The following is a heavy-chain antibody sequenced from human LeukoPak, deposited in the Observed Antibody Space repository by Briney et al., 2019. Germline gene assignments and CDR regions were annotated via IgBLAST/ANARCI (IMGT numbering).Heavy chain of an antibody. Sequence: GGSLRLSCAASGFTVSSNYMSWVRQAPGKGLEWVSVIYSGGSTYYADSVKGRFTISRDNSKNTLYLQMNSLRAEDTAVYYCVRQQLVGDAFDIWGQGTMVTVSS. D-gene: IGHD6-6*01. CDR1: GFTVSSNY. J-gene: IGHJ3*02. CDR3: VRQQLVGDAFDI. V-gene: IGHV3-53*01. CDR2: IYSGGST.